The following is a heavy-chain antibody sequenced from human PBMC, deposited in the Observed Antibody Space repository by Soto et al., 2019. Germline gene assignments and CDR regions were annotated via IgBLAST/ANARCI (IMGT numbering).Heavy chain of an antibody. J-gene: IGHJ6*02. V-gene: IGHV4-31*03. D-gene: IGHD3-22*01. CDR3: ARADSSGSLLYYGMDV. Sequence: QVQLQESGPGLVKPSQTLSLTCTVSGGSISSGGYYWSWIRQHPGKGLEWIGYIYFSGSTYYNPSLKSRVTISLDTSKKQFSLKLSSVTAADTAVYYCARADSSGSLLYYGMDVWAKGPRSPSP. CDR1: GGSISSGGYY. CDR2: IYFSGST.